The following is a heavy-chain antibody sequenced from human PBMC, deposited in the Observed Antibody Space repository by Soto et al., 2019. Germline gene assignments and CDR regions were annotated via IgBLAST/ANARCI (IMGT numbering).Heavy chain of an antibody. D-gene: IGHD3-22*01. CDR2: TIPNFGTA. J-gene: IGHJ4*02. Sequence: SVKVSCKASGGTFSSYGISWVRQAPGQGLEWMGGTIPNFGTAHDALKFQGRVTISADESTSTAYMELSSLRYEDTAVYYCSRISSDSGSYYLDYGGQGTPVTVSS. V-gene: IGHV1-69*13. CDR1: GGTFSSYG. CDR3: SRISSDSGSYYLDY.